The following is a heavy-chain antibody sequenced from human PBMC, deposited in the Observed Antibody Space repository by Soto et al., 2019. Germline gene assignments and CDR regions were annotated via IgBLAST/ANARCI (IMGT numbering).Heavy chain of an antibody. CDR3: ARDPVVARGGPGVNI. Sequence: GESLKISCKGSGYSFTSYWISWVRQMPGKGLEWMGRIDLSDSFTNYSPSFQGHVTISADKSISTAYLQWSSLKASDTAMYYCARDPVVARGGPGVNIWGQGTMVTVSS. CDR1: GYSFTSYW. J-gene: IGHJ3*02. D-gene: IGHD3-22*01. CDR2: IDLSDSFT. V-gene: IGHV5-10-1*01.